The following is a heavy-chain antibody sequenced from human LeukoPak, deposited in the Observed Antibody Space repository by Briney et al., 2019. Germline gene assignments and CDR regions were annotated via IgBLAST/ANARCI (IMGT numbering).Heavy chain of an antibody. Sequence: SETLSLTCTVSGGSLSSYYWSWIRQPPGKGLEWIGNIYYRWSTNYNPSLKSRVTMSVDTSKNQFSLKVSSVTAADTAVYYCARDGGGKSRPFDYWGQGTPVTVSS. J-gene: IGHJ4*02. CDR2: IYYRWST. CDR1: GGSLSSYY. V-gene: IGHV4-59*01. D-gene: IGHD4-23*01. CDR3: ARDGGGKSRPFDY.